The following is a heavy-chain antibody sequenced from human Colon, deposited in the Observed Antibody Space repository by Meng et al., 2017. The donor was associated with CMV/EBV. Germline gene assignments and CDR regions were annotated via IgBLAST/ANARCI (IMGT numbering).Heavy chain of an antibody. CDR2: IWNDASFE. V-gene: IGHV3-33*06. CDR3: AKDNWNDVGYFDN. J-gene: IGHJ4*02. D-gene: IGHD1-20*01. Sequence: GESLKISCGTSGFILSLYDIHWVRQAPGKGLEWVAVIWNDASFESYVDSVKGRFTVSRDNSKNTLYLQMNSLRVEDTAVYYCAKDNWNDVGYFDNWGQGTLVTVSS. CDR1: GFILSLYD.